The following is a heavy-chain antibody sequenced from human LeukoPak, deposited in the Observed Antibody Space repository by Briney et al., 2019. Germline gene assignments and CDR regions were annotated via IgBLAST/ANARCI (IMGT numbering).Heavy chain of an antibody. CDR2: IYYSGST. CDR1: GGSISSYY. D-gene: IGHD5-18*01. J-gene: IGHJ6*02. V-gene: IGHV4-59*01. CDR3: AREGGYSHGYRDYYYYGMDV. Sequence: SETLSLTCAVSGGSISSYYWSWIRQPPGKGLEWIGYIYYSGSTNYNPSLKSRVTISVDTSKNQFSLKLSSVTAADTAVYYCAREGGYSHGYRDYYYYGMDVWGQGTTVTVSS.